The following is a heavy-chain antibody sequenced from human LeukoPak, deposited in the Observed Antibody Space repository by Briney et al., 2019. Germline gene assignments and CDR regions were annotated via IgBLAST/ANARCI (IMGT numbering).Heavy chain of an antibody. CDR2: FDPEDGET. Sequence: ASVKVSCKVSGYTLTELSMHWVRQAPGKGLEWMGGFDPEDGETIYAQKFQGRVTMTEDTSTDTAYMELSSLRSEDTAVYYCATGRNEDFWSGIYWFDPWGQGTLVTVSS. J-gene: IGHJ5*02. V-gene: IGHV1-24*01. CDR1: GYTLTELS. D-gene: IGHD3-3*01. CDR3: ATGRNEDFWSGIYWFDP.